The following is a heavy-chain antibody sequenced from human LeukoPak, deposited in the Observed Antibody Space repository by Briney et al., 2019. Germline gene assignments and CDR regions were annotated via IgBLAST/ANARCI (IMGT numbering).Heavy chain of an antibody. J-gene: IGHJ4*02. D-gene: IGHD2-8*02. CDR3: ARDPAWYYFDY. CDR1: GGSFSGYY. CDR2: IDHSGST. Sequence: SETLSLTCAVYGGSFSGYYWSWIRQPPGKGLEWIGEIDHSGSTNYNPSLKSRVTISVDTSKNQFSLKLSSVTAADTAVYYCARDPAWYYFDYWGQGTLVTVSS. V-gene: IGHV4-34*01.